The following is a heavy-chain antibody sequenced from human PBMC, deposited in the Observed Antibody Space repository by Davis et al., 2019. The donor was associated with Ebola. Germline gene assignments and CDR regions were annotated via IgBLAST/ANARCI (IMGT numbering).Heavy chain of an antibody. D-gene: IGHD6-19*01. V-gene: IGHV1-8*02. CDR2: MNAYSGNT. CDR1: GYIFSNYD. CDR3: ARGSGWPNWYFDL. J-gene: IGHJ2*01. Sequence: AASVKVSCKASGYIFSNYDINWVRQASGQGLEWMGWMNAYSGNTGYVEKFKGRVTMTRNPSISTAYMELSSLRSDDTAVYYCARGSGWPNWYFDLWGRGTLVTVSS.